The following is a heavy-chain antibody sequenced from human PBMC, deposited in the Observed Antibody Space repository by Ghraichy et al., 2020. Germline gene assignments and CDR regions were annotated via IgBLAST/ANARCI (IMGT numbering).Heavy chain of an antibody. V-gene: IGHV1-69*04. CDR1: GGTFSSYA. CDR2: IIPILGIA. D-gene: IGHD3-22*01. CDR3: AREDNQSGYYYLGGESPAVYGMDV. J-gene: IGHJ6*02. Sequence: SVKVSCKASGGTFSSYAISWVRQAPGQGLEWMGRIIPILGIANYAQKFQGRVTITADKSTSTAYMELSSLRSEDTAVYYCAREDNQSGYYYLGGESPAVYGMDVWGQGTTVTVSS.